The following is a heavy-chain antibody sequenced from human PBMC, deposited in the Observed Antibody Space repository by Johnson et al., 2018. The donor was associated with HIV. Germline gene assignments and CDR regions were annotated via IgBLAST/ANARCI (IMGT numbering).Heavy chain of an antibody. V-gene: IGHV3-11*04. CDR1: GFTFSDYY. CDR2: ISSSGDII. CDR3: AKVAVATAAGGVALDI. D-gene: IGHD2-15*01. J-gene: IGHJ3*02. Sequence: QVQLVESGGGLVKPGRSLRLSCAASGFTFSDYYMSWIRQAPGKGLEWLSFISSSGDIIRYADSVKGRFTISRDNAKNSLILQMNSLRAEDTAVYYCAKVAVATAAGGVALDIWGPGTMVTVSS.